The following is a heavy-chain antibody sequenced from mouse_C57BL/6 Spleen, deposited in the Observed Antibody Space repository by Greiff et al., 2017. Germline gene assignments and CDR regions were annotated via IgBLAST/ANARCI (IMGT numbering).Heavy chain of an antibody. J-gene: IGHJ3*01. Sequence: VQLQQPGAELVMPGASVKLSCKASGYTFTSYWMHWVKQRPGQGLEWIGEIDPSDSYTNYNQKFKGKSTLTVDKSSSTAYMQLSSLTSEDSAVYYCARGCDDPWYGYWGQGTLVTVA. CDR1: GYTFTSYW. V-gene: IGHV1-69*01. CDR3: ARGCDDPWYGY. CDR2: IDPSDSYT. D-gene: IGHD2-3*01.